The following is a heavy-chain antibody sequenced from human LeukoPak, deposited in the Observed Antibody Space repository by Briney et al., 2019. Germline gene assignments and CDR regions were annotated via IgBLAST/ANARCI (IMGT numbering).Heavy chain of an antibody. CDR3: ARADRLYYYYYYMDV. CDR2: IGISSGNT. CDR1: GFPFNDYS. J-gene: IGHJ6*03. Sequence: PGGSLRLSCAASGFPFNDYSMNWVRQAPGKGLEWISYIGISSGNTKYADSVKGRFTISRDNAKNSLYLQMNSLRAEDTAVYYCARADRLYYYYYYMDVWGKGTTVTVSS. V-gene: IGHV3-48*04. D-gene: IGHD3-22*01.